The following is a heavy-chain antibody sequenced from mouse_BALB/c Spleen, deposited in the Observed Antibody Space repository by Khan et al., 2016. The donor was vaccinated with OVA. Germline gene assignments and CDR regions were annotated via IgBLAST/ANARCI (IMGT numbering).Heavy chain of an antibody. J-gene: IGHJ4*01. Sequence: EVELVESGGDLVKPGGSLKLSCAASGFTFSSYGMSWVRQTPDKRLEWVAAISSGGSYTYYPDSLKGRFTSSRDNAKNTLYLQMGSLKSEETAMYYWSRQPGYYEGSAMDYWGQGTSVTVSS. CDR3: SRQPGYYEGSAMDY. D-gene: IGHD2-3*01. CDR2: ISSGGSYT. CDR1: GFTFSSYG. V-gene: IGHV5-6*01.